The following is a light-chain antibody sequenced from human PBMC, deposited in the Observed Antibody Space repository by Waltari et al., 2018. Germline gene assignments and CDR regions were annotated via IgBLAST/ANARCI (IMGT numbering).Light chain of an antibody. J-gene: IGLJ2*01. CDR1: SSDVGSYSF. CDR2: EVT. V-gene: IGLV2-23*02. CDR3: SSYATSDTVV. Sequence: QSALTQPAPVSGSPGQSITISCTGTSSDVGSYSFVSWYQQHPGKAPKLVLYEVTKRPSGVSDRFSGSKSGNTASLTISGLQSEDEADYYCSSYATSDTVVFGGGTKLTV.